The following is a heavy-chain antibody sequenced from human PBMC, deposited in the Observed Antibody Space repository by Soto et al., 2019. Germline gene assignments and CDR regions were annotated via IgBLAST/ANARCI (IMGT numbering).Heavy chain of an antibody. CDR2: IIPIFGTA. D-gene: IGHD4-17*01. CDR1: GGTFSRHA. CDR3: ARDLRPLGDLPRSSYGDYEGWFDP. J-gene: IGHJ5*02. V-gene: IGHV1-69*01. Sequence: QVQLVQSGAEVRKPGSSVKVSCKASGGTFSRHAISWVRQAPGQGLEWMGGIIPIFGTANHAQKFQGRVTIIADESTSTAYMELSSLRSEDTAVYYCARDLRPLGDLPRSSYGDYEGWFDPWGQGTLVTVSS.